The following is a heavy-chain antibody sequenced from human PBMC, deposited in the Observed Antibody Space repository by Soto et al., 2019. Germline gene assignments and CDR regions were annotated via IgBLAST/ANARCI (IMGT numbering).Heavy chain of an antibody. J-gene: IGHJ6*03. CDR2: INPIYGNT. D-gene: IGHD3-10*01. V-gene: IGHV1-69*05. Sequence: SVKVSCKASGGTFSGYAISWVRQTPGQGLDWIGGINPIYGNTDYAQKFQGRVTMTTDTSTSTAYMELSSLRSGDTAVYYCARGRANVLLWFGEFYYYYMDVWGKGTTVTVSS. CDR1: GGTFSGYA. CDR3: ARGRANVLLWFGEFYYYYMDV.